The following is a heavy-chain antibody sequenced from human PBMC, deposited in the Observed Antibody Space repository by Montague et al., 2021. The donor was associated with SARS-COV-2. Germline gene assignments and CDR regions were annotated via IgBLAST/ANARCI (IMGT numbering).Heavy chain of an antibody. J-gene: IGHJ5*02. V-gene: IGHV3-30-3*01. CDR1: GFTFSSYA. CDR3: AREDIVVVPAARDWFDP. Sequence: SLRLSCAASGFTFSSYAMHWVRQAPGKGLEWVAVISYDGSNKYYADSVKGRFTISRDNSKNTLYLQMNSLRAEDPAVYYCAREDIVVVPAARDWFDPWGQGTLVTVSS. CDR2: ISYDGSNK. D-gene: IGHD2-2*01.